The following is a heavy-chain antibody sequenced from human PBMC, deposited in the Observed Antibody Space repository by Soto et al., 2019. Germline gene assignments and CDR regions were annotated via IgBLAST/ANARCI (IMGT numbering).Heavy chain of an antibody. D-gene: IGHD2-15*01. Sequence: GGSLRLSCAASGITFSNYAMSWVRQAPGKGLEWVSAISGSGGGTNYADSVKGRFTISRDNSKNTLYLQMNSLRVEDTAIYYCVKDRTAPLCSGNCHSPLFYWGQGTLVTVSS. CDR3: VKDRTAPLCSGNCHSPLFY. CDR2: ISGSGGGT. V-gene: IGHV3-23*01. CDR1: GITFSNYA. J-gene: IGHJ4*02.